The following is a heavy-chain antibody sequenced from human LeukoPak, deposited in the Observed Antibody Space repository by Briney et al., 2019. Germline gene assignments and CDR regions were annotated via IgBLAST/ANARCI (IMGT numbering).Heavy chain of an antibody. CDR3: ATDGAGFDT. Sequence: GGSLRLSCAASGLTFGDYYLIRTGQAPGKGLEWLSYINIGGTNTHYADSVKGRFTISRDNAKKSLYLEMTNLRAEDTAVYYCATDGAGFDTWGQGVLVTVSS. J-gene: IGHJ5*02. CDR2: INIGGTNT. V-gene: IGHV3-11*01. CDR1: GLTFGDYY.